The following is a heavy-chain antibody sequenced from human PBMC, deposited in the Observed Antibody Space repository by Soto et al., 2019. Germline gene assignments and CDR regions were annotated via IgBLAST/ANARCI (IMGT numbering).Heavy chain of an antibody. D-gene: IGHD4-17*01. CDR1: GYTFTIYW. V-gene: IGHV5-51*01. CDR2: IDPSDSDN. J-gene: IGHJ4*02. CDR3: ARPGNTVADHFDL. Sequence: PGESLKPSCQVSGYTFTIYWIGWVRKIPRNGVEGMGIIDPSDSDNRYSPSFQGQVTISADQSSNTAYLQWNSLKASDTAIYYYARPGNTVADHFDLWGQGTPVTVSS.